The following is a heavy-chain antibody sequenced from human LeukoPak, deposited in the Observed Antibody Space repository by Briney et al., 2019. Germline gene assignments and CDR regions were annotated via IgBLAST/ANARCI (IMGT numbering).Heavy chain of an antibody. CDR2: ISGDGGVT. CDR1: GFTFSSYA. D-gene: IGHD5-24*01. CDR3: AKANRDGYNYYDY. J-gene: IGHJ4*02. V-gene: IGHV3-23*01. Sequence: GGSLRLSCAASGFTFSSYAMSWVRQAPGKGLEWVLTISGDGGVTYYPDSVKGRFTSSRDNSKHTLYLQMNSLRAEDTAAYYCAKANRDGYNYYDYWGQGTLVTVSS.